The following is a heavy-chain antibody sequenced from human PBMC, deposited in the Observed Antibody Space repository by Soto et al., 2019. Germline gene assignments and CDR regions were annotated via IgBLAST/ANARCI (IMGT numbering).Heavy chain of an antibody. CDR3: ARHPTVPPTYTWYFDL. J-gene: IGHJ2*01. CDR2: IYYNGNS. D-gene: IGHD4-17*01. Sequence: QLQLQESGPGLVKPSETLSLTCTVSGGSISSSSYYWGWIRQPPGKGLEWIGSIYYNGNSYYNPSLKSRVTISADTSKKQFSLNLRSVPAADTAVYYCARHPTVPPTYTWYFDLWGRGTLVTVSS. CDR1: GGSISSSSYY. V-gene: IGHV4-39*01.